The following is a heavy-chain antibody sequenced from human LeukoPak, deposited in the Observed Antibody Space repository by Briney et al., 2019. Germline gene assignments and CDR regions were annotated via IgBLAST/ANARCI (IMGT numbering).Heavy chain of an antibody. Sequence: GGSLRLSCAPSGFTVITNDITWVRQAPGKGPEWVSVLYSDGNTKYADAVQGRFTISRDNSKNTLYLEMNSLSPDDTAVYYCARGVEPLAANTLAYWGQGTLVTVSS. CDR2: LYSDGNT. J-gene: IGHJ4*02. CDR1: GFTVITND. V-gene: IGHV3-53*01. CDR3: ARGVEPLAANTLAY. D-gene: IGHD1-14*01.